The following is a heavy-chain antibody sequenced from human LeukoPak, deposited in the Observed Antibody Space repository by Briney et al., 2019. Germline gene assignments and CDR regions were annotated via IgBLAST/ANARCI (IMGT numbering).Heavy chain of an antibody. J-gene: IGHJ4*02. CDR3: AKDPYGESFY. CDR2: INWNGGST. Sequence: SGGSLRLSCAASGFTFDDYGMSWVRQAPGKGLEWVSGINWNGGSTSYADSVKGRFTISRDTAKNSLYLQMNSLRAEDAAVYYCAKDPYGESFYWGQGTLVTVSS. V-gene: IGHV3-20*04. D-gene: IGHD4-17*01. CDR1: GFTFDDYG.